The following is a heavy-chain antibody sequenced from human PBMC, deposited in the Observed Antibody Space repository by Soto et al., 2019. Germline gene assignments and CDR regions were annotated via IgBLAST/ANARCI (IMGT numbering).Heavy chain of an antibody. Sequence: SETLSLTCSVSGGSIISYYWTWMRQPPGKGLEWIGYIYYSGSTNYNPSLKSRVTISIDTSKNLVSLKLSSVTAADTAVYYCARLWGWYFDYWGQGTLVTVSS. J-gene: IGHJ4*02. V-gene: IGHV4-59*01. CDR1: GGSIISYY. CDR3: ARLWGWYFDY. D-gene: IGHD2-21*01. CDR2: IYYSGST.